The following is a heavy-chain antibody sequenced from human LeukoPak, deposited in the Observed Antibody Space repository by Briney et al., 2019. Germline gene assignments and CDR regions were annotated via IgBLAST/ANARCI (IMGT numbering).Heavy chain of an antibody. D-gene: IGHD6-13*01. CDR2: ISYDGSNK. CDR1: GFTFSSYA. J-gene: IGHJ4*02. CDR3: VSSSSWSRPFAY. V-gene: IGHV3-30*04. Sequence: QAGGSLRLSCAASGFTFSSYAMHWVRQAPGKGLEWVAVISYDGSNKYYADSVKGRFTISRDNSKNTLYLQMNSLRAEDTAVYYCVSSSSWSRPFAYWGQGTLVTVSS.